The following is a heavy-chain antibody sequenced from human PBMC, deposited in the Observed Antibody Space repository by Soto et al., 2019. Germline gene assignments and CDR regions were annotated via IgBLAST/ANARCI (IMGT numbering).Heavy chain of an antibody. D-gene: IGHD6-6*01. J-gene: IGHJ4*02. CDR1: GGSISSYY. Sequence: PSETLSLTCTVSGGSISSYYWSWIRQPPGKGLEWIGYIYYSGSTNYNPSLKSRVTISVDTSKNQFSLKLSSVTAADTAVYYCASSGYSSSSGVGYFDYWGQGTLVTSPQ. CDR3: ASSGYSSSSGVGYFDY. CDR2: IYYSGST. V-gene: IGHV4-59*01.